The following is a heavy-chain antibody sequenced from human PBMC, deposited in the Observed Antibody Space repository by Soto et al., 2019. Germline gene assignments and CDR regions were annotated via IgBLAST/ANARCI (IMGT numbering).Heavy chain of an antibody. CDR2: IRSKAYGGTT. CDR1: GFTFGDYA. V-gene: IGHV3-49*03. D-gene: IGHD3-9*01. J-gene: IGHJ5*01. Sequence: GGSLRLSCTASGFTFGDYAMSWFRQAPGKGLEWVGFIRSKAYGGTTEYAASVKGRFTISRDDSKSIAYLQMNSLKTEDTAVYYCTGDRGITILDWFDPWGQGTLVTVSS. CDR3: TGDRGITILDWFDP.